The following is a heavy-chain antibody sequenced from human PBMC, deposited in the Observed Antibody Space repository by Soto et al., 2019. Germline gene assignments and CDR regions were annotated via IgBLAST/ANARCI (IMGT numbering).Heavy chain of an antibody. CDR2: ISSSSSYI. V-gene: IGHV3-21*01. D-gene: IGHD4-17*01. Sequence: PGGSRSLSCAASGFTFSSYSMNWVRQAPGKGLEWVSSISSSSSYIYYADSMKGRFTISRDNAKNSLYLQMNSLRAEDTAVYYCARDHYGDYPLWDYYYGMDVWGQGTTVTVS. CDR3: ARDHYGDYPLWDYYYGMDV. J-gene: IGHJ6*02. CDR1: GFTFSSYS.